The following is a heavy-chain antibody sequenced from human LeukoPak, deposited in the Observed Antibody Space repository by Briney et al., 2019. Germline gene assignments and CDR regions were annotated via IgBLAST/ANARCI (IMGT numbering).Heavy chain of an antibody. CDR3: VRQGTVGEFDY. J-gene: IGHJ4*02. V-gene: IGHV3-74*01. D-gene: IGHD1-26*01. CDR2: IISDGSMT. CDR1: GVTLSNHW. Sequence: PGGSLTLSCAASGVTLSNHWRHWVRQAPGKGLVWVSRIISDGSMTNYADSVKGRFTISRDNAKNTLYMQMKSLRADDTAVYYCVRQGTVGEFDYWGQGTLVTVSS.